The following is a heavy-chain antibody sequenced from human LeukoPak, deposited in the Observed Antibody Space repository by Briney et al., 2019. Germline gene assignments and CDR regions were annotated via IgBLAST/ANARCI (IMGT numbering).Heavy chain of an antibody. CDR2: IYPGDSDT. CDR1: GYSFTSYW. D-gene: IGHD3-22*01. Sequence: GESLKISCKGSGYSFTSYWIAWVRQMPGKGLKWMGIIYPGDSDTRYSSSFQGQVTISADKSISTAYLQWSSLKASDTAMYYCARLLSSDRSPLGYWGQGTLVTVSS. J-gene: IGHJ4*02. V-gene: IGHV5-51*01. CDR3: ARLLSSDRSPLGY.